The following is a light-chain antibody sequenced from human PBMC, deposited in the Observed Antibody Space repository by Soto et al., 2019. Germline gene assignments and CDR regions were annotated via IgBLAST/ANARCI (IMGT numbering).Light chain of an antibody. J-gene: IGLJ1*01. CDR2: DVS. CDR1: SSDVGGYNF. CDR3: QSYDNSLSGYV. V-gene: IGLV2-14*01. Sequence: QSALTQPASVSGSPGQSITISCTGTSSDVGGYNFVSWYQQHPGKAPKLMIYDVSNRPSGVSNRFSGSKSGTSASLAITGLQAEDEADYYCQSYDNSLSGYVFGTGTKVTV.